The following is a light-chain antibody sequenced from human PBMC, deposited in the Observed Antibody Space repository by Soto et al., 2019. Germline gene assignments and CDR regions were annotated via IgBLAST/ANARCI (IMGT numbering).Light chain of an antibody. CDR2: EVS. Sequence: QAVVTQPPSVSGAPGQRVTISCTGTSSDVGGYNYVSWYQQHPGKAPKLMIYEVSKRPSGVPDRFSGSKSGNTASLTVSGLQAEDEADYYCSSYAGSNNVVFGGGTKLTVL. CDR3: SSYAGSNNVV. J-gene: IGLJ2*01. CDR1: SSDVGGYNY. V-gene: IGLV2-8*01.